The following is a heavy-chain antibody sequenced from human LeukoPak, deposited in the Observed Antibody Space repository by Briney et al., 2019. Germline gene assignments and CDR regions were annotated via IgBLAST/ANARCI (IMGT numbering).Heavy chain of an antibody. CDR1: GGSFSGDY. D-gene: IGHD6-13*01. V-gene: IGHV4-34*01. CDR2: INHSGST. CDR3: ARFRMLSREQQLGDRAFDI. J-gene: IGHJ3*02. Sequence: SETLSLTCAVYGGSFSGDYWSSSRQPPGKGLEWIGEINHSGSTNYNPSLKSRVTISVDTSKNQFSLKLSSVPAADTAVYYCARFRMLSREQQLGDRAFDIWGQGTMVTVSS.